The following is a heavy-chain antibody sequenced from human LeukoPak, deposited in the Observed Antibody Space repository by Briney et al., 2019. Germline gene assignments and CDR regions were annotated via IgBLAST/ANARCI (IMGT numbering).Heavy chain of an antibody. D-gene: IGHD3-22*01. CDR3: ARHTITMIVVVFDY. CDR1: GGSISSSSYY. Sequence: PSETLSLTCTVSGGSISSSSYYWGWHRPAPGKEREGVVCIYYSGSTYYNPPLKSRVTISVDTSKNQFSLKLSSVTAADTAVYYCARHTITMIVVVFDYWGQGTLVTVSS. V-gene: IGHV4-39*01. J-gene: IGHJ4*02. CDR2: IYYSGST.